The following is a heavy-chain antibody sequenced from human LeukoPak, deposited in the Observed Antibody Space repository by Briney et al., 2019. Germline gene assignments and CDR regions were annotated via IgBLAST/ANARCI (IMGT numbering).Heavy chain of an antibody. Sequence: SETLSLTCTVSGYSISSGYYWGWIRQPPGKGLEWIGSIYHSGCTYYNPSLKSRVTISVDTSKNQFSLKLSSVTAADTAVYYCARNGAPIVGAYDAFDIWGQGTMVTVSS. CDR1: GYSISSGYY. J-gene: IGHJ3*02. V-gene: IGHV4-38-2*02. D-gene: IGHD1-26*01. CDR3: ARNGAPIVGAYDAFDI. CDR2: IYHSGCT.